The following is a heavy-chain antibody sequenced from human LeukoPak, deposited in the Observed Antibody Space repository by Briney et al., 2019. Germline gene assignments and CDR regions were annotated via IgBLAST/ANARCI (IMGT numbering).Heavy chain of an antibody. CDR2: IRYDGSNK. CDR1: GFTFSSYG. CDR3: AKAPRLRLGRLPPEYFDY. J-gene: IGHJ4*02. Sequence: GGSLRLSCAASGFTFSSYGMHWVRQAPGKGLEWVAFIRYDGSNKYYADSVKGRFTISRDNSKNTLYLQMNSLRAEDTAVYYCAKAPRLRLGRLPPEYFDYWGQGTLVTVSS. D-gene: IGHD1-1*01. V-gene: IGHV3-30*02.